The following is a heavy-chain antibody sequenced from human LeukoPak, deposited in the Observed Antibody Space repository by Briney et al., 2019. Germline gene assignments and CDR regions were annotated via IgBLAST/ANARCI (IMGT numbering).Heavy chain of an antibody. Sequence: SETLSLTCTVSGGSISSYYWSWIRQPAGQVLEWIGRIYTSGSTNYNPSLKSRVTMSVDTSKNQFSLKLSSVTAADTAVYYCARGGYYDSSGPTLDIWGQGTMVTVSS. V-gene: IGHV4-4*07. CDR3: ARGGYYDSSGPTLDI. D-gene: IGHD3-22*01. J-gene: IGHJ3*02. CDR2: IYTSGST. CDR1: GGSISSYY.